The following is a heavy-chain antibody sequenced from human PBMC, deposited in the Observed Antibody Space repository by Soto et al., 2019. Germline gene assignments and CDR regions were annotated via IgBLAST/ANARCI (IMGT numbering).Heavy chain of an antibody. V-gene: IGHV3-30*18. Sequence: GGSLRLSCAASGFTFSSYGMHWVRQAPGKGLEWVAVISYDGSNKYYADSVKGRFTISRDNSKNTLYLQMNSLRAEDTAVYYCAKDLGTIFGVVTPHYYYGMDVWGQGTTVTVSS. J-gene: IGHJ6*02. CDR2: ISYDGSNK. CDR3: AKDLGTIFGVVTPHYYYGMDV. D-gene: IGHD3-3*01. CDR1: GFTFSSYG.